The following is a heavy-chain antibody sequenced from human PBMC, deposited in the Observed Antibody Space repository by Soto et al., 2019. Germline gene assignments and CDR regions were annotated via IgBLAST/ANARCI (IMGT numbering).Heavy chain of an antibody. CDR1: GGTFSSYA. J-gene: IGHJ6*02. CDR3: AKAGVGAHYYYYGMDV. CDR2: IIPIFGAA. V-gene: IGHV1-69*13. D-gene: IGHD1-26*01. Sequence: SLKVSCKASGGTFSSYAISWVRQAPGQGLEWMGGIIPIFGAADYAQKFQGRVTITADESTSTAYMELSSLRSEDTAVYYCAKAGVGAHYYYYGMDVWGQGTTVTVSS.